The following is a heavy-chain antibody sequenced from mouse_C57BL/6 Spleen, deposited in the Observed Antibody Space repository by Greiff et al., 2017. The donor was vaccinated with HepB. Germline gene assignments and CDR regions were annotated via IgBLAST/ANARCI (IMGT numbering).Heavy chain of an antibody. J-gene: IGHJ4*01. Sequence: VQLQQSGAELVRPGASVTLSCKASGYTFTDYEMHWVKQTPVHGLEWIGAIDPETGGTAYNQKFKGKAILTADKSSSTAYMELRSLTSEDSAVYYCTRGRLRGYYAMDYWGQGTSVTVSS. D-gene: IGHD2-4*01. CDR2: IDPETGGT. CDR1: GYTFTDYE. CDR3: TRGRLRGYYAMDY. V-gene: IGHV1-15*01.